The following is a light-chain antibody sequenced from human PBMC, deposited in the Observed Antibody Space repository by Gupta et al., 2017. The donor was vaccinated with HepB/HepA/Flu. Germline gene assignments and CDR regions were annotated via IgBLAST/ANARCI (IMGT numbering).Light chain of an antibody. CDR1: SSDVGGYNF. CDR2: DVS. J-gene: IGLJ2*01. Sequence: QSALTQRRSVSGSPGQSVTPSCTGTSSDVGGYNFVSWYQQHQGKAPKLMIYDVSQRPSGVPDRFSGSKSGNTASLTISGLQAEDEADYHCCSYAGRYTVIFGGGTKLTVL. V-gene: IGLV2-11*01. CDR3: CSYAGRYTVI.